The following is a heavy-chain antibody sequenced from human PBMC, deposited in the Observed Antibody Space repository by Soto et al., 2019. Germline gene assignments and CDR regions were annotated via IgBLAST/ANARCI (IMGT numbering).Heavy chain of an antibody. CDR3: APHSWDY. CDR2: ISGSGGNT. J-gene: IGHJ4*02. V-gene: IGHV3-23*01. CDR1: GLTFSKAD. Sequence: EVQVSESGGGLVQPGGSLRLSCAASGLTFSKADMSWVRQAPGKGLEWVSAISGSGGNTYYADSVKGRFTVSRDNSKNTLFLQMNSLRVEDTAIYYCAPHSWDYWGQGTLVTVSS.